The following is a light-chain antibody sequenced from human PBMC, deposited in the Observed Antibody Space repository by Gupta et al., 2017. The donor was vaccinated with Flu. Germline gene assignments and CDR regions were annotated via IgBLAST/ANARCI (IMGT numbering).Light chain of an antibody. Sequence: DVVMTQSPLSLPVTLGQPASISCRSSQGLVYSDGNTYLHWFQQRPGQSPRRLIHQVSHRESGVPDRFSGSGSGTDFALKISRVEAEDVGIYFCMQGAHWPWAFGQGTTVEIK. J-gene: IGKJ1*01. CDR1: QGLVYSDGNTY. CDR3: MQGAHWPWA. CDR2: QVS. V-gene: IGKV2-30*01.